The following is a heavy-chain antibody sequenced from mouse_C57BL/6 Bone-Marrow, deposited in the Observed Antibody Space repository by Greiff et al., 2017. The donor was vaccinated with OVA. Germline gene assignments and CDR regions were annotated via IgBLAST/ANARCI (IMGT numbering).Heavy chain of an antibody. CDR2: IYPGDGDT. Sequence: VQLQQSGPELVKPGASVKISCKASGYAFSSSWMNWVKQRPGQGLEWIGRIYPGDGDTNYNGKFKGKATLTADKSSSTAYMQLSSLTSEDSAVYCCARGGAYWGQGTLVTVSA. CDR3: ARGGAY. J-gene: IGHJ3*01. V-gene: IGHV1-82*01. CDR1: GYAFSSSW.